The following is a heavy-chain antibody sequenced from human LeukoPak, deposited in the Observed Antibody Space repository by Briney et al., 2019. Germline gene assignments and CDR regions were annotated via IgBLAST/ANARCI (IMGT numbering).Heavy chain of an antibody. CDR1: GFTLSSYS. D-gene: IGHD5-18*01. J-gene: IGHJ4*02. Sequence: GGSLRLSCAASGFTLSSYSMNWVRQAPGKGLEWVSSISSSSSYIYYADSVKGRFTISRDNAKNSLYLQMNSLRAEDTAVYYCARDVGGYSYSDGVDYWGQGTLVTVSS. CDR3: ARDVGGYSYSDGVDY. CDR2: ISSSSSYI. V-gene: IGHV3-21*01.